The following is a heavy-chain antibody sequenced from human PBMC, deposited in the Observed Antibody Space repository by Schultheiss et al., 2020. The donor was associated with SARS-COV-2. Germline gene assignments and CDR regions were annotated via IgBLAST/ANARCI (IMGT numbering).Heavy chain of an antibody. Sequence: ASVKVSCKASGYTFTGYYMHWVRQAPGQGLEWMGWINPNSGGTNYAQKFQGRVTMTRDTSISTAYMELSSLRSEDTAVYYCARDSSFIQPSIFIGSSTFDPWGQGTLVTVSS. D-gene: IGHD5-18*01. J-gene: IGHJ5*02. CDR1: GYTFTGYY. V-gene: IGHV1-2*02. CDR3: ARDSSFIQPSIFIGSSTFDP. CDR2: INPNSGGT.